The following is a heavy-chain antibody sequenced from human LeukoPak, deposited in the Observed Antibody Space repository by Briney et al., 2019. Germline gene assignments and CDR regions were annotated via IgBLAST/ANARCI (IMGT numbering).Heavy chain of an antibody. J-gene: IGHJ4*02. CDR2: ISYDGSNI. Sequence: GGSLRLSCAASGFTFSIYGMHWVRQAPGKGLEWVAVISYDGSNIYYADSVKGRFTISRDNSKNTLYLQMNSLRAEDTAVYYCARGGSFYPDYWGQGTLVTVSS. CDR1: GFTFSIYG. CDR3: ARGGSFYPDY. D-gene: IGHD1-26*01. V-gene: IGHV3-33*05.